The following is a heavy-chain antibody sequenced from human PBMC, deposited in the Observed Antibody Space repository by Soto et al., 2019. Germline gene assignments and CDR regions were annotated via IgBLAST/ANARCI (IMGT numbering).Heavy chain of an antibody. Sequence: PSETLSLTCAVYGGSFSGYYWSWIRQPPWKGLEWIGEINHSGSTNYNPSLKSRVTISVDTSKNQFSLKLSSVTAADTAVYYCASRRRAGAGIIGYWGRRTLV. CDR1: GGSFSGYY. J-gene: IGHJ4*02. V-gene: IGHV4-34*01. CDR2: INHSGST. D-gene: IGHD6-13*01. CDR3: ASRRRAGAGIIGY.